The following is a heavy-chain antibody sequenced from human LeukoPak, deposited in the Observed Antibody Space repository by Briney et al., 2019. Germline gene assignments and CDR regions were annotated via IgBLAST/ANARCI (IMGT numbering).Heavy chain of an antibody. CDR3: ARAFKYSMSGYYFDY. CDR1: GFTFSSYS. CDR2: INWNGGST. J-gene: IGHJ4*02. Sequence: PGGSLRLSCAASGFTFSSYSMNWVRQAPGKGLEWVSGINWNGGSTGYADSVKGRFTISRDNAKNSLYLQMSSLRAEDTALYYCARAFKYSMSGYYFDYWGQGTLVTVSS. D-gene: IGHD2-21*01. V-gene: IGHV3-20*04.